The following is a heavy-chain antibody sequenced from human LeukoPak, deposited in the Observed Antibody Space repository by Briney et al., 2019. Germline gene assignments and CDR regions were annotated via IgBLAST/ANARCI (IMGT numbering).Heavy chain of an antibody. CDR3: ARGRDLRDYDFWSGPTYFDY. D-gene: IGHD3-3*01. CDR2: MNPNSGNT. J-gene: IGHJ4*02. Sequence: ASVKVSCKTSGYTFTSYFLHWVRQATGQGLEWMGWMNPNSGNTGYAQKFQGRVTMTRNTSISTAYMELSSLRSEDTAVYYCARGRDLRDYDFWSGPTYFDYWGQGTLVTASS. CDR1: GYTFTSYF. V-gene: IGHV1-8*02.